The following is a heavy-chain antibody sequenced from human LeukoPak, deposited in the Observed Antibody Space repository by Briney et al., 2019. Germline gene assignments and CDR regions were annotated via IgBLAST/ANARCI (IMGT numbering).Heavy chain of an antibody. J-gene: IGHJ3*02. CDR1: GGTFSSYA. CDR2: IIPIFGTA. Sequence: ASVKVSCKASGGTFSSYAISWVRQAPGQGLEWMGGIIPIFGTANYAQKFQGRVTITADESTSTAYMELSSLRSEDTAVYYCARVVELGATLVANAFDIWGQGTMVTVSS. D-gene: IGHD1-26*01. CDR3: ARVVELGATLVANAFDI. V-gene: IGHV1-69*01.